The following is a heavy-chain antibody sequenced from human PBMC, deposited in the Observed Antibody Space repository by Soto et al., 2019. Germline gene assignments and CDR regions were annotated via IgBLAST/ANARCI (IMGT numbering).Heavy chain of an antibody. J-gene: IGHJ6*02. CDR2: IWYDGSNK. V-gene: IGHV3-33*01. CDR1: GFTFSSYG. D-gene: IGHD6-13*01. CDR3: ARDQQLVPKGLFYYGMDV. Sequence: GGSLRLSCAASGFTFSSYGMHWVRQAPGKGLEWVAVIWYDGSNKYYADSVKGRFTISRDNSKNTLYLQMNSLRAEDTAVYYCARDQQLVPKGLFYYGMDVWGQGTTVTVSS.